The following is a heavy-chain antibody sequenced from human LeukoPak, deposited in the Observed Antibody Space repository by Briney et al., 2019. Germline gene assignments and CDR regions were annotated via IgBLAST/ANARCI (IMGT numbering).Heavy chain of an antibody. CDR2: IKSDGRST. CDR3: ARDQYSYAHAAH. D-gene: IGHD5-18*01. V-gene: IGHV3-74*01. CDR1: GFNLSSYY. Sequence: PGGSLRLSCAASGFNLSSYYMDWVRQRRGKGLVGVSRIKSDGRSTKYADSVKGRFTISRDDAKNTLYLQMTSLRVEDTAVYYCARDQYSYAHAAHWGQGTLVTVSS. J-gene: IGHJ4*02.